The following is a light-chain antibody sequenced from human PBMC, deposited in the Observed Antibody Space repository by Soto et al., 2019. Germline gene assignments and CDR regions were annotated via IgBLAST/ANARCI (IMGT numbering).Light chain of an antibody. V-gene: IGKV1-5*01. J-gene: IGKJ3*01. Sequence: DIQMTQSPSTLSASVGDRVTITCRASQSISSWVAWYQQKPGKAPKLLIYDASSLESGVPSRFSGSGSGTEFTLTISSLQPDDFATYYCQQYNSYLVAFGPGTKVDIK. CDR3: QQYNSYLVA. CDR1: QSISSW. CDR2: DAS.